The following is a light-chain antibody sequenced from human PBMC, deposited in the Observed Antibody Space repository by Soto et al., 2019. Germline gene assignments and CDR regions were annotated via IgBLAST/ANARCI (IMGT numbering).Light chain of an antibody. CDR1: QSVSSTY. CDR2: GTS. CDR3: QQYGSSPPIT. J-gene: IGKJ5*01. Sequence: EVVLTQSPGALSFSPGGGCTRSCSASQSVSSTYLAWYQQQPGQAPRLLMSGTSNRATGTPDRFSGSGSGTDFTLTISRLEPEDFAVYYCQQYGSSPPITFGQGTRLEIK. V-gene: IGKV3-20*01.